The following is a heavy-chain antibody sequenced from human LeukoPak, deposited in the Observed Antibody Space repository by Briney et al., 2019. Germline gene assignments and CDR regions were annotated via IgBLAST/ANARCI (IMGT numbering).Heavy chain of an antibody. Sequence: ASVKVSCKASGYTFTTYKMHWVRQAPGQGLEWVGIINPSDGDRRNAQKFQGRVTMTRDTSTSTFYMELSSLRSDDTAVYYCAKDGGSYSADYWGQGTLVTVSS. V-gene: IGHV1-46*01. D-gene: IGHD3-10*01. CDR2: INPSDGDR. CDR3: AKDGGSYSADY. J-gene: IGHJ4*02. CDR1: GYTFTTYK.